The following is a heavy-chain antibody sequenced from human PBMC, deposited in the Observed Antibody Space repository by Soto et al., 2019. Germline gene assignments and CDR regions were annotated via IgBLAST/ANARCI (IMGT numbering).Heavy chain of an antibody. Sequence: EVQLVESGGGLVKPGGSLRLSCAASGFTFSSYGMNWVRQAPGKGLEWVSSISSSSSYIYYADSVKGRFTISRDNAKNALCQQMDRMGAGDTGWYYWGGDGGRRGGGYVDLWGRGTLVTVSS. D-gene: IGHD3-16*01. CDR2: ISSSSSYI. V-gene: IGHV3-21*01. CDR3: GGDGGRRGGGYVDL. CDR1: GFTFSSYG. J-gene: IGHJ2*01.